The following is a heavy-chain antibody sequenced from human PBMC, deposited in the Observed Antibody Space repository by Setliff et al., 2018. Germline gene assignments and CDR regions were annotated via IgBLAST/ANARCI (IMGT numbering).Heavy chain of an antibody. V-gene: IGHV4-61*05. CDR3: ERTVWFGDLFPYYFDY. J-gene: IGHJ4*02. D-gene: IGHD3-10*01. CDR1: GGSISSSSYY. Sequence: PSETLSLTCTVSGGSISSSSYYWGWIRQPPGKGLEWIGQIYTSGSASYNPSLKSRVTISLDTSQNHFSLKLNSVTAADTAVYYCERTVWFGDLFPYYFDYWGQGMLVTVSS. CDR2: IYTSGSA.